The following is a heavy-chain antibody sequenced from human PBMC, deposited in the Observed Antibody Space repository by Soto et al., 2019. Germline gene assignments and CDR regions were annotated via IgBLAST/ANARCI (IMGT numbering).Heavy chain of an antibody. CDR3: ESKDYYDSSGSY. D-gene: IGHD3-22*01. V-gene: IGHV1-18*01. Sequence: ASVKVSCKASGYTFTSYGLNWVRQAPGQGLEWMGWISAYNGNTNYAQKFQERVTITRDMSTSTAYMELSSLRSEDTAVYYCESKDYYDSSGSYWGQGTLVTVSS. J-gene: IGHJ4*02. CDR1: GYTFTSYG. CDR2: ISAYNGNT.